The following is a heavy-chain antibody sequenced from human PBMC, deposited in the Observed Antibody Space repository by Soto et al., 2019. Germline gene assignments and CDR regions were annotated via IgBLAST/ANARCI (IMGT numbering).Heavy chain of an antibody. CDR1: GGSISSGDYY. V-gene: IGHV4-31*03. CDR3: ARWWSRSRQGFDP. CDR2: IYYSGST. J-gene: IGHJ5*02. Sequence: QVQLQESGPGLVKPSQTLSLTCTVSGGSISSGDYYWSWIRQHPGKGLEWIGYIYYSGSTYYNPTLTRRVTIAVDTSKNQFSLTLSSVTTAVTSVDYCARWWSRSRQGFDPWGQGTLVTVSS. D-gene: IGHD3-16*01.